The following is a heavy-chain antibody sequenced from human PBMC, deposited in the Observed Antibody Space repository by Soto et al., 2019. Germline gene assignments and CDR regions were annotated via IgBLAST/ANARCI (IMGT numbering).Heavy chain of an antibody. CDR1: GGSISSYY. D-gene: IGHD4-4*01. CDR2: IYYSGST. V-gene: IGHV4-59*01. Sequence: PSETLSLTCTVSGGSISSYYWSWIRQPPGKGLKWIGYIYYSGSTNYNPSLKCRVTISVYTSKNQFSLKLSSVTVAVTVVYYCARGPVTTGDFDYWGQGTLVTVSS. J-gene: IGHJ4*02. CDR3: ARGPVTTGDFDY.